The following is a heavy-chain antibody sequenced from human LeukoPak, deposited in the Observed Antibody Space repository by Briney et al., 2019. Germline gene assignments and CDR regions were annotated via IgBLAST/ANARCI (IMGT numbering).Heavy chain of an antibody. CDR2: IYPGDSDI. Sequence: GESLKISCKGSGFKFFIYWIGWVRQMPGKGLEWMGNIYPGDSDIRYNPSFQGQVTISADKSINTAYLQWSSLKASDTAMYYCARREYCSGTSCPIDYRGQGTLVTVSS. CDR1: GFKFFIYW. CDR3: ARREYCSGTSCPIDY. D-gene: IGHD2-2*01. J-gene: IGHJ4*02. V-gene: IGHV5-51*01.